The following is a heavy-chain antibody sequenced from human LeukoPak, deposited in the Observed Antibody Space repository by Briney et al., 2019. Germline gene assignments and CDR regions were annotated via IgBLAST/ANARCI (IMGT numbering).Heavy chain of an antibody. Sequence: GGSLRLSCAASAFTFSSYDMHWVRQAPGKGLEWVAVISYDGSNKYYADSVKGRFTISRDNSKNTLYLQMNTLRVEDTAFYYCARGNLWFGESTPSNWGQGTLVTVSS. CDR1: AFTFSSYD. V-gene: IGHV3-33*01. CDR2: ISYDGSNK. J-gene: IGHJ4*02. CDR3: ARGNLWFGESTPSN. D-gene: IGHD3-10*01.